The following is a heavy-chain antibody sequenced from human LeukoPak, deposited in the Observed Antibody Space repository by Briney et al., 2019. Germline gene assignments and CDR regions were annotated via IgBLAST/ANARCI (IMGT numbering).Heavy chain of an antibody. V-gene: IGHV4-39*07. Sequence: PGGSLRLSCAASGFTFSSYAMSWVRQPPGKGLEWIGNLYYSGITYYNPSLKSRFTMSVDTSKNQFSLKLTSVTAADTAVYYCARVLGPLGFVVVPAAPRHGAFDIWGQGTMVTVSS. D-gene: IGHD2-2*01. CDR2: LYYSGIT. CDR1: GFTFSSYA. J-gene: IGHJ3*02. CDR3: ARVLGPLGFVVVPAAPRHGAFDI.